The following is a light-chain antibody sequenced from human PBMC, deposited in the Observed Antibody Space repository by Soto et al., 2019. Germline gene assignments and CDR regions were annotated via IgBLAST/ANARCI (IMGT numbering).Light chain of an antibody. Sequence: EIVLTQSPGTLSLSPGERATLSCRASHSVSSSYLAWYQQKPGQAPSLLIYGASNRATGIQDRFSGSGSGTDFTLTISRLEPEDFAVYYCQQYDSSPRTFGQGTKVEI. CDR2: GAS. CDR3: QQYDSSPRT. CDR1: HSVSSSY. V-gene: IGKV3-20*01. J-gene: IGKJ1*01.